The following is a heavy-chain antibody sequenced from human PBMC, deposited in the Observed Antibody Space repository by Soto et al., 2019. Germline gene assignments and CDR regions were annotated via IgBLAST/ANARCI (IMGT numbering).Heavy chain of an antibody. CDR2: IYYSGST. D-gene: IGHD5-12*01. Sequence: SETLSLTCTVSGGSISSYYWSWIRQPPGKGLEWIGYIYYSGSTNYNPSLKSRVTISVDTSKNQFSLKLSSVTAADTAVYYCARHGSGYGKFDYWGQGTLVTVSS. CDR3: ARHGSGYGKFDY. CDR1: GGSISSYY. V-gene: IGHV4-59*08. J-gene: IGHJ4*02.